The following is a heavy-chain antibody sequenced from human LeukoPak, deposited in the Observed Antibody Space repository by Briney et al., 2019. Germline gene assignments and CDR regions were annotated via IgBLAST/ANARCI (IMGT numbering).Heavy chain of an antibody. V-gene: IGHV1-2*02. Sequence: ASVKVSCKASGYTFTGYYMHWVRQAPGQGLEWMGWINPNSGGTNYAQKFQGRVTMTRDTFISTAYMELSRLRSDDTAVYYCARGNYYDSSGSQHWGQGTLVTVSS. CDR3: ARGNYYDSSGSQH. CDR1: GYTFTGYY. D-gene: IGHD3-22*01. J-gene: IGHJ1*01. CDR2: INPNSGGT.